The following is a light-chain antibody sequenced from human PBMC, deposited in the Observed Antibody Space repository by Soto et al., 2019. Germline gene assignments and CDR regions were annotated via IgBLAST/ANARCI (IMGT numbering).Light chain of an antibody. CDR2: DAA. CDR3: QHYNSYPLT. V-gene: IGKV1-5*01. CDR1: QSISNR. J-gene: IGKJ5*01. Sequence: DIQMTQSPSTLSESIGDRVTITCRASQSISNRLAWCQQKPGKAPNLLIYDAAILESGAPSRFSGSGSGTEFTLTISSLRPDDFAANYCQHYNSYPLTFGQGTRLEIK.